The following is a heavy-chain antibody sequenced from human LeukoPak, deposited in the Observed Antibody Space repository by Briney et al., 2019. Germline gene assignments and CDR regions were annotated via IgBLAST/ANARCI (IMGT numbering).Heavy chain of an antibody. CDR3: AKGRLRYFGWLRYYFNY. J-gene: IGHJ4*02. D-gene: IGHD3-9*01. Sequence: GGSLRLSCAASGFMFDDYAMHWVRQAPGKGLEWVSGISWNSGSIVYADSVKGRFTISRDDAKNSLYLQMNSLRTEDTALYYCAKGRLRYFGWLRYYFNYWGQGTLVTVSS. V-gene: IGHV3-9*01. CDR2: ISWNSGSI. CDR1: GFMFDDYA.